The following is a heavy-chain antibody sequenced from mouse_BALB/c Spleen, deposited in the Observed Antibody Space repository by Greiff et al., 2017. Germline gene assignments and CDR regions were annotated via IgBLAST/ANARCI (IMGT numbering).Heavy chain of an antibody. J-gene: IGHJ3*01. D-gene: IGHD1-1*01. V-gene: IGHV1-63*02. CDR3: ARSGDYGSSWAY. CDR2: IYPGGGYT. CDR1: GYTFTNYW. Sequence: QVHVKQSGAELVRPGTSVKMSCKAAGYTFTNYWIGWVKQRPGHGLEWIGDIYPGGGYTNYNEKFKGKATLTADTSSSTAYMQLSSLTSEDSAIYYCARSGDYGSSWAYWGQGTLVTVSA.